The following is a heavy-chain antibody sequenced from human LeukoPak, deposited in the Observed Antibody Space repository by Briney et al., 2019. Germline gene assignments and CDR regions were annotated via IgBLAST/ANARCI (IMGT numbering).Heavy chain of an antibody. J-gene: IGHJ4*02. Sequence: GRSLRLSCAASGFTFSSYAMHWVRQAPGKGLEWVAVISYDGSTKYYADSVNGRFTISRDNSKNTLYLQMNRLRAGDTAVYYCARDRDYVWGSYLFDYWGQGTLVTVSS. CDR2: ISYDGSTK. CDR1: GFTFSSYA. V-gene: IGHV3-30*04. CDR3: ARDRDYVWGSYLFDY. D-gene: IGHD3-16*02.